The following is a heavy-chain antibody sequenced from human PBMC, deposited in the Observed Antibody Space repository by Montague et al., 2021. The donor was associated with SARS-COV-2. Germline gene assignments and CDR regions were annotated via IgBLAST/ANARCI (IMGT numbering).Heavy chain of an antibody. CDR1: GGSISSSNW. CDR2: IYHSGST. D-gene: IGHD3-3*01. V-gene: IGHV4-4*02. J-gene: IGHJ5*01. CDR3: ATSSYDFWSVYTQGDNWFDG. Sequence: SETLSLTRAVSGGSISSSNWWSWVRQPPGKGLEWIGEIYHSGSTNYNPSLKSRVTISVDKSKNQFSLKLSSVTAADTAVYYCATSSYDFWSVYTQGDNWFDGWGQGTLVTVSS.